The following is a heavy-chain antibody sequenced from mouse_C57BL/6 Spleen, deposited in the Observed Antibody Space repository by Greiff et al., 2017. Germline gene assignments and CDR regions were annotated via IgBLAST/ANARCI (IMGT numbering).Heavy chain of an antibody. CDR3: ARPLYYDYEYYFDY. CDR2: INPSTGGT. J-gene: IGHJ2*01. V-gene: IGHV1-42*01. CDR1: GYSFTGYY. Sequence: EVQLQQSGPELVKPGASVKISCKASGYSFTGYYMNWVKQSPEKSLEWIGEINPSTGGTTYNQKFKAKATLTVDKSSSTAYMQLKSLTSEDSAFYYCARPLYYDYEYYFDYWGQGTTLTVSS. D-gene: IGHD2-4*01.